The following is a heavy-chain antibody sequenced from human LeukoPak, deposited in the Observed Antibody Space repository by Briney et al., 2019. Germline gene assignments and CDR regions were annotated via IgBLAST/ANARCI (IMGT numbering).Heavy chain of an antibody. CDR1: GFTFSSYA. Sequence: GGSLRLSCAASGFTFSSYAMHWVRQAPGKGLEWVAFTSFDESNKLYADSVEGRFTISRDNSKNTLFLQMHNLRVDDTAMYYCAVVAGRFPPDYWGQGTLVTVFS. J-gene: IGHJ4*02. D-gene: IGHD6-19*01. CDR2: TSFDESNK. V-gene: IGHV3-30-3*01. CDR3: AVVAGRFPPDY.